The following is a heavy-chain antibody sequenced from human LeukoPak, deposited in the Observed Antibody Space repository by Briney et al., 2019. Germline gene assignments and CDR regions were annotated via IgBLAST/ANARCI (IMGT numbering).Heavy chain of an antibody. V-gene: IGHV3-30*18. CDR3: AKGYDSSGYREKSDY. CDR1: GLTFSSYG. Sequence: GRSLRLSCAASGLTFSSYGMHWVRQAPGKGLEWVAVISYDGSNKYYADSVKGRFTISRDNSKNTLYLQMNSLRAEDTAVYYCAKGYDSSGYREKSDYWGQGTLVTVSS. J-gene: IGHJ4*02. CDR2: ISYDGSNK. D-gene: IGHD3-22*01.